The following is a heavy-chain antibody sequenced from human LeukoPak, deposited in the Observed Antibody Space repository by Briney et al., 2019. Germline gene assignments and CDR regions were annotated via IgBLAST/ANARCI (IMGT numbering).Heavy chain of an antibody. CDR1: GFTFSSYA. CDR2: ISSNGGST. J-gene: IGHJ3*02. Sequence: GGSLRLSCSASGFTFSSYAMHWVRQAPGKGLEYVSAISSNGGSTYYADSVKGRFTISRDNSKNTLYLQMSSLRAEDTAVYYCVKDAHPSGGGSSGAFDIWGQGTMVTVSS. D-gene: IGHD2-15*01. CDR3: VKDAHPSGGGSSGAFDI. V-gene: IGHV3-64D*06.